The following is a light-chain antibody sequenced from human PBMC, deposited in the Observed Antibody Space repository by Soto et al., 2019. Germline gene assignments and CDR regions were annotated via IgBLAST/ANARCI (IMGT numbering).Light chain of an antibody. CDR3: QSFDNNNFWV. J-gene: IGLJ3*02. CDR2: EDN. Sequence: NFMLTQPHSVSESPGKTVTISCTGSSGNIASNYVYWYQQRSGSAPTTVIYEDNQRPSGVPDRFSGSVDSSSNSASLTISGLKTEDEADYYCQSFDNNNFWVFGGGTKLTVL. V-gene: IGLV6-57*02. CDR1: SGNIASNY.